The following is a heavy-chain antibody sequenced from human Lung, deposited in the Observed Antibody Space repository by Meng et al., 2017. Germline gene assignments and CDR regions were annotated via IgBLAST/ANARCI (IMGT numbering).Heavy chain of an antibody. J-gene: IGHJ4*02. Sequence: QLVHAGAEVKRPGAAVKVSCKPSGYNFPDYWLHWVRRAPGQGLEWMGRIDPKSGDTHYAQRFQGRVTMTGDTSISTAYMELSGLRSDDTAMYYCARDEDISAAGKLFGDYWGQGTLVTVSS. CDR1: GYNFPDYW. D-gene: IGHD6-13*01. CDR3: ARDEDISAAGKLFGDY. V-gene: IGHV1-2*06. CDR2: IDPKSGDT.